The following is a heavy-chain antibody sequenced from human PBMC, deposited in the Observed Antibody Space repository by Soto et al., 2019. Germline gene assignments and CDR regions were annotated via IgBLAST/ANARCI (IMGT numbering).Heavy chain of an antibody. Sequence: EVQLLESGGGLVQPGGSLRLSCAASGFTFSSYAMSWVRQAPGKGLEWVSALSGSGGSTYDADSVKGRFTISRDTSKNTLYLQRTRLRAADTAVYYSAKAITIFGVPPPNDWFDPWGQGTLVTVSS. D-gene: IGHD3-3*01. CDR1: GFTFSSYA. J-gene: IGHJ5*02. CDR3: AKAITIFGVPPPNDWFDP. CDR2: LSGSGGST. V-gene: IGHV3-23*01.